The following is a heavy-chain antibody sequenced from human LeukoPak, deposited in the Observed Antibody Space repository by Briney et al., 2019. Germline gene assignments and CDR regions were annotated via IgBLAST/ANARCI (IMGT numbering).Heavy chain of an antibody. CDR3: ATGNPPLDY. CDR1: GVSISSNGYS. V-gene: IGHV4-30-2*01. D-gene: IGHD1-26*01. J-gene: IGHJ4*02. Sequence: PSQTLSLTCAVSGVSISSNGYSWSWIRQPPGKGLEWIGYIYHRGSTYYNPSLRSRVTISIDRSKNQFSLKLNSVTAADTAVYYCATGNPPLDYWGQGTLVTVSS. CDR2: IYHRGST.